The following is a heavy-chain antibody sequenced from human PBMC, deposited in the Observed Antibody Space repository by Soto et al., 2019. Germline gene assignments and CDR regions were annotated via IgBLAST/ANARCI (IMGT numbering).Heavy chain of an antibody. D-gene: IGHD6-19*01. Sequence: SETLSLTWTVSGYSISSGSYLAWIRQPPGKGPEWIASIYHGGTTFYNPSLKSRITISVDTSNNQFSLKLTSVTAADTAVYYCARVHVMVVAGSTFDYWGHGTLVTVSS. CDR1: GYSISSGSY. CDR3: ARVHVMVVAGSTFDY. V-gene: IGHV4-38-2*02. CDR2: IYHGGTT. J-gene: IGHJ4*01.